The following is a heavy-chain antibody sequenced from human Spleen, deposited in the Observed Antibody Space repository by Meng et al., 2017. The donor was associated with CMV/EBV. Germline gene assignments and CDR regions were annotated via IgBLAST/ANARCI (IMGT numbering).Heavy chain of an antibody. CDR3: ARDPAAIVVVPPATGEGLNWFDP. V-gene: IGHV3-21*01. CDR2: ISSSSSYI. Sequence: LSLTCAASGFTFSSYNMNWVRQAPGKGLEWVSCISSSSSYIYYADSVKGRFTISRDNSKNTLYLQMNSLRIEDTAVYYCARDPAAIVVVPPATGEGLNWFDPWGQGTLVTVSS. CDR1: GFTFSSYN. D-gene: IGHD2-2*01. J-gene: IGHJ5*02.